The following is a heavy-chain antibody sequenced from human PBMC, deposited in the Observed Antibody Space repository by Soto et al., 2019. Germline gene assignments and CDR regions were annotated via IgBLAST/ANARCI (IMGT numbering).Heavy chain of an antibody. J-gene: IGHJ3*02. CDR1: GYTFTSYA. D-gene: IGHD3-9*01. V-gene: IGHV1-3*05. CDR3: ARDISFEI. CDR2: INAGNGNT. Sequence: QVQLVQSGAEEKKPGASVKVSCKASGYTFTSYAIHWVRQAPGQRLEWMGWINAGNGNTKYSQKFQGSVTITKDTFASSAYMELSCLQSEDKAVNSCARDISFEICVQGTMVAVSS.